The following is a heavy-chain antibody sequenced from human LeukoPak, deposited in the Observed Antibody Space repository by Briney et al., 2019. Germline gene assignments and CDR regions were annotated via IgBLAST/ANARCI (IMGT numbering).Heavy chain of an antibody. V-gene: IGHV1-24*01. Sequence: ASVKVSCKVSGYTLTELSMHWVRQAPGKGLEWMGGFDPEDGETIYAQKFQGRVTMTEDTSTDTAYMELSSLRSEDPAVYYCATDKPSGGIWSGYYFVRRAFDIWGQGTMVTVSS. D-gene: IGHD3-3*01. CDR2: FDPEDGET. J-gene: IGHJ3*02. CDR1: GYTLTELS. CDR3: ATDKPSGGIWSGYYFVRRAFDI.